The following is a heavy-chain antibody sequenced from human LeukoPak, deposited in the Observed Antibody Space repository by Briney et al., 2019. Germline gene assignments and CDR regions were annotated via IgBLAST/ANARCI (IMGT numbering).Heavy chain of an antibody. D-gene: IGHD5-18*01. CDR2: IIPIFGTA. Sequence: EASVKVSCKASGGTFSSYAISWVRQAPGQGLEWMGRIIPIFGTANYAQKFQGRVTMTRNTSISTAYMELNSLRSEDTAVYYCARGGGYSYGPLDFWGQGTLVTVSS. CDR1: GGTFSSYA. J-gene: IGHJ4*02. CDR3: ARGGGYSYGPLDF. V-gene: IGHV1-69*05.